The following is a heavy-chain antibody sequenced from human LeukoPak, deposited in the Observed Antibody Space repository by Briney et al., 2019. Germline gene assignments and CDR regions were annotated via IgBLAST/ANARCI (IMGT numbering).Heavy chain of an antibody. J-gene: IGHJ4*02. V-gene: IGHV3-23*01. CDR1: GFTFSDFA. Sequence: GGSLRLSCAPSGFTFSDFAMSWVRQAPGKGLESVAAISGSAGATHYADSVKGRFTISRDNSKNTLYLQMNSLRAEDTAVYYCARDQSFFDYWGQGTLVTVSS. CDR2: ISGSAGAT. D-gene: IGHD1-26*01. CDR3: ARDQSFFDY.